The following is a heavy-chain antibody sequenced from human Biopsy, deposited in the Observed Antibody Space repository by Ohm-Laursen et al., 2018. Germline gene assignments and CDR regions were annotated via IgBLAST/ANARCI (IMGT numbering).Heavy chain of an antibody. CDR1: GGTFSDYA. D-gene: IGHD3-22*01. Sequence: SVKVFCKPSGGTFSDYATSWLRQAPGQGLEWLGGIIPLFGTTNYAQKFQGRVTITADKSTDTAYMDLSSLRSEDTAVYYCARDTKWLASGPIDYWGQGALVTVSS. CDR3: ARDTKWLASGPIDY. J-gene: IGHJ4*02. CDR2: IIPLFGTT. V-gene: IGHV1-69*06.